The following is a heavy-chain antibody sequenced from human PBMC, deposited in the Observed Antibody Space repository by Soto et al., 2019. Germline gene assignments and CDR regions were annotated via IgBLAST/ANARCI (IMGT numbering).Heavy chain of an antibody. D-gene: IGHD3-16*01. CDR3: ARDSESLHVSKSYWFFDL. CDR2: IYPRGDT. J-gene: IGHJ2*01. V-gene: IGHV3-66*01. Sequence: VQLVESGGGVVQRGGSLRLSCAASGITIATNYMSWVRQAPGKGLERVSVIYPRGDTYYADSVRGRFTTSRDNSKNTLYLQMNSLRDEDTAVYYCARDSESLHVSKSYWFFDLWGRGTLVTVSP. CDR1: GITIATNY.